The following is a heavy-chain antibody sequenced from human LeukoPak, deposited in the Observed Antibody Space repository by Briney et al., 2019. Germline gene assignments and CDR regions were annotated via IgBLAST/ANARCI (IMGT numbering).Heavy chain of an antibody. D-gene: IGHD2-8*01. CDR3: AREGRTNWFDP. CDR1: GGTFSSYA. Sequence: SVKVSCKASGGTFSSYAISWVRQAPGQGLEWMGRIIPILGIANYAQKFQGRVTITADKSTSTAYMELSSLRSEDTAVYYCAREGRTNWFDPWGQGTLVTASS. CDR2: IIPILGIA. V-gene: IGHV1-69*04. J-gene: IGHJ5*02.